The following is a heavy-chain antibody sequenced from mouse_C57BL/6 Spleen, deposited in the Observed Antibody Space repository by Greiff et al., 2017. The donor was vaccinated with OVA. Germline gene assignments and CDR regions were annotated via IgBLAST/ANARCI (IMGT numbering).Heavy chain of an antibody. CDR3: ARDSYYRYFDV. D-gene: IGHD2-12*01. CDR2: SRNKANDYTT. J-gene: IGHJ1*03. Sequence: EVKLVESGGGLVQSGRSLRLSCATSGFTFSDFYMEWVRQAPGKGLEWIAASRNKANDYTTEYSASVKGRFIVSRDTSQSILYLQMNALRAEDTAIYYCARDSYYRYFDVWGTGTTVTVSS. CDR1: GFTFSDFY. V-gene: IGHV7-1*01.